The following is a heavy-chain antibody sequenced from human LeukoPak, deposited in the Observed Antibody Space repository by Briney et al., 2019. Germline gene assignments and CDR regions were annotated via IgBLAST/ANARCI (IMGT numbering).Heavy chain of an antibody. Sequence: PGGTLRLSCAASGFTFSSYGMSWVRQAPGKGLEWVSAISGSGGSTYYADSVKGRFTISRDNSKNTLYLQMNSLRAEDTAVYYCAKGGAVAGIFDYWGQGTLVTVSS. CDR3: AKGGAVAGIFDY. CDR1: GFTFSSYG. J-gene: IGHJ4*02. D-gene: IGHD6-19*01. V-gene: IGHV3-23*01. CDR2: ISGSGGST.